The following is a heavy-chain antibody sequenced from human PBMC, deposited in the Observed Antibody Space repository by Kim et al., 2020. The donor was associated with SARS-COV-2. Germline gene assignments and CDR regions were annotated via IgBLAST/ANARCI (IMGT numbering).Heavy chain of an antibody. CDR2: ISGGGIST. J-gene: IGHJ4*02. D-gene: IGHD6-6*01. CDR1: GFTFSSYA. CDR3: AKDFYTSSSVPTCFDF. V-gene: IGHV3-23*01. Sequence: GGSLRLSCAASGFTFSSYAMNWVRQAPGKGLEWVSAISGGGISTNYAASVKGRFTISRDNSKNTLYLQMNSLRAEDTALYYCAKDFYTSSSVPTCFDFWGQGTLVTVSS.